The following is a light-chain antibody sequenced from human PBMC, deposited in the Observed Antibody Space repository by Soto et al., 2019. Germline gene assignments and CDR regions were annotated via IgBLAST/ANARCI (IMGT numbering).Light chain of an antibody. CDR2: SNS. CDR1: NSNIGAGYN. Sequence: QPVLTQPPSVSGAPGQRVTISCTGSNSNIGAGYNVHWYQQLPGTAPKLLVYSNSNRPSGVPDRFSGSKSGTSAALAITGIQAEDEADDYCQSYDSSLSGHVVFGGGTKLTVL. CDR3: QSYDSSLSGHVV. J-gene: IGLJ2*01. V-gene: IGLV1-40*01.